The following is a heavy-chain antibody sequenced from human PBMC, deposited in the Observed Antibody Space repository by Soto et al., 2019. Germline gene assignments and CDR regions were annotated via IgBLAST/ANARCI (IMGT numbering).Heavy chain of an antibody. Sequence: PSETLSLTCAVYGGSFSGYYWSWIRQPPGKGLEWIGEINHSGSTNYNPSLKSRVTISVDTSKNQFSLKLSSVTAADTAVYYCARGFQGDARGTNDYWGQGTQVTVSS. CDR1: GGSFSGYY. CDR2: INHSGST. CDR3: ARGFQGDARGTNDY. D-gene: IGHD2-21*02. V-gene: IGHV4-34*01. J-gene: IGHJ4*02.